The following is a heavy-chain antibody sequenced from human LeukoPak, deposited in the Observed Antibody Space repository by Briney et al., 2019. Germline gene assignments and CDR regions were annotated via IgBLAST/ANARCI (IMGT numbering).Heavy chain of an antibody. D-gene: IGHD3-22*01. CDR2: FDPGGGET. CDR3: ATDYYYDSSGSYYTVDY. CDR1: GYTLTELS. J-gene: IGHJ4*02. V-gene: IGHV1-24*01. Sequence: ASVKVSCKVSGYTLTELSMHWVRQAPGKGLEWMGGFDPGGGETFYAQKFQGRVTMTEDTSTDTAYMELSSLRSEDTAVYYCATDYYYDSSGSYYTVDYWGQGTLVTVSS.